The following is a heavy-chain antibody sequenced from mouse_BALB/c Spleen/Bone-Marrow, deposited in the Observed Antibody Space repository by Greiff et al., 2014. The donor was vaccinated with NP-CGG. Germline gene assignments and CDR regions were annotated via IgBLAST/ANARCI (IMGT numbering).Heavy chain of an antibody. Sequence: VNLVESGPGLVAPSQSLSITCTVSGFSLTDYGVHWVRQPPGKGLEWLGVLWAGGSTNYNSTLMSRLSISKDNSKSQVFLKMNSLQTDDTAMYYCAREGRGYYGSSSDAMDYWGQGTSVTVSS. CDR3: AREGRGYYGSSSDAMDY. CDR1: GFSLTDYG. CDR2: LWAGGST. D-gene: IGHD1-1*01. V-gene: IGHV2-9*02. J-gene: IGHJ4*01.